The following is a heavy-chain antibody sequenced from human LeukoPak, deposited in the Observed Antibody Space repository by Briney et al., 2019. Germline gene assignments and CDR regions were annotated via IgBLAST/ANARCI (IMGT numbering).Heavy chain of an antibody. Sequence: GGSLRLSCAASGFTFSSYSMNWVRQAPGKGLEWVSYISSSSSTIYYADSVKGRFTISRDNAKNSLYLQMNSLRDEDTAVYYCAGDSSGWPTYYYYGMDVWGQGTTVTVSS. J-gene: IGHJ6*02. V-gene: IGHV3-48*02. D-gene: IGHD6-19*01. CDR3: AGDSSGWPTYYYYGMDV. CDR2: ISSSSSTI. CDR1: GFTFSSYS.